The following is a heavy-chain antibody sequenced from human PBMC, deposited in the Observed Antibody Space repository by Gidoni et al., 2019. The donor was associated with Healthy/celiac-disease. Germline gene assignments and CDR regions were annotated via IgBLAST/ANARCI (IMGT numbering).Heavy chain of an antibody. V-gene: IGHV1-2*06. CDR2: INPNSCGT. Sequence: QVQLVQSGAEVKKPGASVKVSCKASGYTFTGYYMHWVRQAPGQGLEWRGRINPNSCGTNFAQEFQGRVTMTRETSISTADMELSRLRSDDTAVYYCARDFTLNLSFDYWGQGTLVTVSS. CDR1: GYTFTGYY. CDR3: ARDFTLNLSFDY. J-gene: IGHJ4*02.